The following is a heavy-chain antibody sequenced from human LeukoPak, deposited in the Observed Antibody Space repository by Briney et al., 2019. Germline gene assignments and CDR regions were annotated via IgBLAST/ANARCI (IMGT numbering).Heavy chain of an antibody. CDR3: ARVVPGPAATRFYDY. CDR1: GGSISSSSYY. Sequence: PSETLSLTCTVSGGSISSSSYYWGWIRQPPGKGLEWIGSIYYSGSTYYNPSLKSRVTISVDTSKNQFSLKLSSVTAADTAVYYCARVVPGPAATRFYDYWGQGTLVTVSS. CDR2: IYYSGST. J-gene: IGHJ4*02. V-gene: IGHV4-39*07. D-gene: IGHD2-15*01.